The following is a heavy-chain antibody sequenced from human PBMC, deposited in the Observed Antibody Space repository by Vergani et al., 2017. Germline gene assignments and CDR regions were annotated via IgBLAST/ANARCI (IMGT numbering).Heavy chain of an antibody. J-gene: IGHJ5*02. CDR1: GGPMNSGYDY. V-gene: IGHV4-61*01. CDR3: ASDTHSGQRADR. D-gene: IGHD6-19*01. Sequence: QVQLQESGPGLVKPSQTLSLTCTVSGGPMNSGYDYWSWIRQPPGKGLEWIGSIHYSENTNYNPSLKTRVTISVDTSKNQFSLTLTSVTAADTAVYYCASDTHSGQRADRWGQGILVTVTS. CDR2: IHYSENT.